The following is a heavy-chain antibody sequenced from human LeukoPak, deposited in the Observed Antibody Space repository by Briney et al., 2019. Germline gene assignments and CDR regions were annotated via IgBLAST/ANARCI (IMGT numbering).Heavy chain of an antibody. CDR2: INIDESTA. Sequence: GGSLRLSCVASGFTFSNYWLHWVRQAPGRGLVWVSRINIDESTANYADSVKGRFTISRDNAKNTLYLQMNSLRAEDTAVYYCARNEYSSSGSGQVDVWGQGTTVTVSS. CDR1: GFTFSNYW. V-gene: IGHV3-74*01. J-gene: IGHJ6*02. D-gene: IGHD5-18*01. CDR3: ARNEYSSSGSGQVDV.